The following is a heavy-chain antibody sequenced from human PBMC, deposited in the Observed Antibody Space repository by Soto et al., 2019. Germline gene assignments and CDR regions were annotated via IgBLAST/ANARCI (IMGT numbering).Heavy chain of an antibody. J-gene: IGHJ4*02. CDR2: IHYNGRT. D-gene: IGHD3-10*01. CDR3: VRFEEPSPGSGPLADV. V-gene: IGHV4-34*01. CDR1: GESSSTYY. Sequence: QVRLQQWGAGLLKPSETLSLTCGVYGESSSTYYCNWIRQSPGKGLEWIADIHYNGRTNYNPSLKSRLTISVDTSLKQFSLKLTSVAAADTAVYYCVRFEEPSPGSGPLADVWGQGTLVTVSS.